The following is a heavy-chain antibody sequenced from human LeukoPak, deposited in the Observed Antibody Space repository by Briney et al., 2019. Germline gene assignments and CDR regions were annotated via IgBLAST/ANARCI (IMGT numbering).Heavy chain of an antibody. D-gene: IGHD3-22*01. CDR2: IYYSGNT. CDR3: ARATITMMVGILADAFDI. Sequence: TLSLTCTVSGGSIRSGDYYWSWIREPPGKGLEWIGYIYYSGNTYYNPSLKSRVTISVDTSKKQFSLKLSSVTAADTAVYYRARATITMMVGILADAFDIWGQGTMVTVSS. J-gene: IGHJ3*02. CDR1: GGSIRSGDYY. V-gene: IGHV4-30-4*08.